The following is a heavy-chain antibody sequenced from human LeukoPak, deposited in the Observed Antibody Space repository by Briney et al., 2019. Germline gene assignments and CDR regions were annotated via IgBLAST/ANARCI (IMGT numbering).Heavy chain of an antibody. Sequence: GGSLRLSCAASGFVFRTYAMTWVRQAPGKGLEWVSSISGSDESTYYADPVKGRFTMSRDNSKNMLFLVLSSLRVDDTAVYFCAKGQDFDSASSSDYWGHGTRVTVSS. V-gene: IGHV3-23*01. D-gene: IGHD3-22*01. J-gene: IGHJ4*01. CDR1: GFVFRTYA. CDR2: ISGSDEST. CDR3: AKGQDFDSASSSDY.